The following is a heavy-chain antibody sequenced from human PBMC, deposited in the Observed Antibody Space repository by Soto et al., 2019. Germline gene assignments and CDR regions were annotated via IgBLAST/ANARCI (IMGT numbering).Heavy chain of an antibody. J-gene: IGHJ6*02. CDR3: VKGYSGYEGYYHYYGLDV. D-gene: IGHD5-12*01. CDR1: GFTFSSYA. V-gene: IGHV3-64D*08. CDR2: ISSNGGST. Sequence: GGSLRLSCSASGFTFSSYAMHWVRQAPGKGLEYVSAISSNGGSTYYADSVKGRFTISRDNSKNTLYLQMSSLRAEDTAVYYCVKGYSGYEGYYHYYGLDVWGQETTVTVSS.